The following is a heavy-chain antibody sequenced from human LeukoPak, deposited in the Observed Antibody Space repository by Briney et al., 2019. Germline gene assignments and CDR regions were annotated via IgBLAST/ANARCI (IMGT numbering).Heavy chain of an antibody. CDR1: GYTFTNYH. J-gene: IGHJ4*02. Sequence: ASVKVSCKASGYTFTNYHMHWVRQAPGQGLEWMGIINPSGGSTNYAQKFQGRVTITADESTSTAYMELSSLRSEDTAVYYCARGCSGGSCYGAEFDYWGQGTLVTVSS. V-gene: IGHV1-46*01. CDR2: INPSGGST. D-gene: IGHD2-15*01. CDR3: ARGCSGGSCYGAEFDY.